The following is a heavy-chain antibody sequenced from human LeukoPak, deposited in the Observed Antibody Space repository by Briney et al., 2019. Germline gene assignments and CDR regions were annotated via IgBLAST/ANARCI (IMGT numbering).Heavy chain of an antibody. J-gene: IGHJ3*02. V-gene: IGHV4-34*01. Sequence: SETLSLTCAVYGGSFSGYYWSWIRQPPGKGLEWIGEINHSGSTNYNPSLKSRVTMSVDTSKNQFSLKLSSVTAADTAVYYCARDLLSDDYGDYDSTPLNAFDIWGQGTMVTVSS. D-gene: IGHD4-17*01. CDR2: INHSGST. CDR3: ARDLLSDDYGDYDSTPLNAFDI. CDR1: GGSFSGYY.